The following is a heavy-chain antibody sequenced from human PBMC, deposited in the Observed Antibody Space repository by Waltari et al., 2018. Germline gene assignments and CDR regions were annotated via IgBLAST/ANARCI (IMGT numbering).Heavy chain of an antibody. CDR3: ARSIAARPFDY. CDR2: FYSGCST. CDR1: GFTVSSNY. V-gene: IGHV3-53*02. Sequence: EVQLVETGGGLIQPGGSLRLSCAASGFTVSSNYMSWVRQAPGKGLEWVSVFYSGCSTYYADSVKGRFTISRDNSKNTLYLQMNSLRAEDTAVYYCARSIAARPFDYWGQGTLVTVSS. D-gene: IGHD6-6*01. J-gene: IGHJ4*02.